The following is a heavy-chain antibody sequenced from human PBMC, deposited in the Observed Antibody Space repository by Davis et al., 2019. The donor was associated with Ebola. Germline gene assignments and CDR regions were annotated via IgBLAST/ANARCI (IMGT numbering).Heavy chain of an antibody. Sequence: PGGSLRLSCAASGFTFSSYWMSWVRQAPGKGLEWVANIKQDGSEKYYVDSVKGRFTISRDNAKNSLYLQMNSLRAEDTAVYYCATEPALGEDAFDIWGQGTMVTVSS. D-gene: IGHD3-16*01. J-gene: IGHJ3*02. CDR2: IKQDGSEK. CDR3: ATEPALGEDAFDI. CDR1: GFTFSSYW. V-gene: IGHV3-7*03.